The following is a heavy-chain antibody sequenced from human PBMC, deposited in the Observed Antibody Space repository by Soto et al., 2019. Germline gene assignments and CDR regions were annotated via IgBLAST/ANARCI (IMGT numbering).Heavy chain of an antibody. CDR2: INPSGGST. J-gene: IGHJ4*02. Sequence: ASVKVFCKASGYTFTSYYMHWVRQAPGQGLEWMGIINPSGGSTSYAQKFQGRVTMTRDTSTSTVYMELSSLRSEDTAVYYCARDFSSAGGYYDFWSGYYGPVDYWGQGTLVTVSS. CDR3: ARDFSSAGGYYDFWSGYYGPVDY. D-gene: IGHD3-3*01. CDR1: GYTFTSYY. V-gene: IGHV1-46*01.